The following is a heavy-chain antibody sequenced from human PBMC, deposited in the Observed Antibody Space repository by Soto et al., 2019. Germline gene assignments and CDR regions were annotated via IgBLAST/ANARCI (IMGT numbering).Heavy chain of an antibody. J-gene: IGHJ6*02. CDR3: ARIYPLFIHV. D-gene: IGHD2-2*02. CDR1: GGSSSSGNYY. V-gene: IGHV4-30-4*01. CDR2: IFYSGTT. Sequence: PSETLSLTCTVSGGSSSSGNYYWSGIRQPPGKGLEWIGYIFYSGTTYYNPYLKSRVTISVDTSKNQFSLKLSSVTAAFFAVYYCARIYPLFIHVCGQG.